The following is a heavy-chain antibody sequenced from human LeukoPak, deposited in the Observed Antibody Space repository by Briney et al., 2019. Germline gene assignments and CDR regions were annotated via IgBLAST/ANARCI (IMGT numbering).Heavy chain of an antibody. J-gene: IGHJ4*02. Sequence: SETLSLTCTVSGGSISSGDYYWSWIRQPPGKGLEWIGYIYDDGNTIYNPSLKSRVTISVDTSKNQFSLKLSSVTAADTAVYYCASAPITGYSMDYWGQGTLVTVSS. V-gene: IGHV4-30-4*01. D-gene: IGHD6-13*01. CDR3: ASAPITGYSMDY. CDR2: IYDDGNT. CDR1: GGSISSGDYY.